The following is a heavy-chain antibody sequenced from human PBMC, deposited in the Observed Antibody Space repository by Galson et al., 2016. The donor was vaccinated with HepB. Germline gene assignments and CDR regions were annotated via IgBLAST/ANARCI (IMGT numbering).Heavy chain of an antibody. CDR3: ARLLGYYFGSATGGYFDY. CDR1: GGTFTNYP. Sequence: SVKVSCKGSGGTFTNYPISWVRQAPGQGLEWMGVIVPIFKTANYAQMLQGRVTIPADEPTSTAYMELSRLRSEETAVYYCARLLGYYFGSATGGYFDYWGQGSLVTVSS. V-gene: IGHV1-69*13. J-gene: IGHJ4*02. D-gene: IGHD3-10*01. CDR2: IVPIFKTA.